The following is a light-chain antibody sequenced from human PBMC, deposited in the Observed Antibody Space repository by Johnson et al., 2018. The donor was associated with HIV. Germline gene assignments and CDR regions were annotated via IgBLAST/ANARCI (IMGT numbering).Light chain of an antibody. CDR3: GTWDSSLSAGV. CDR2: ENN. J-gene: IGLJ1*01. CDR1: SSNIGNNY. Sequence: QSVLSQPPSVSAAPGQKVSISCSGSSSNIGNNYVSWYQQLPGTAPKLLIYENNKRPSGIPDRFSGSKSDTSATLGITGLQTGDEAEYYCGTWDSSLSAGVFGTGTKVTVL. V-gene: IGLV1-51*02.